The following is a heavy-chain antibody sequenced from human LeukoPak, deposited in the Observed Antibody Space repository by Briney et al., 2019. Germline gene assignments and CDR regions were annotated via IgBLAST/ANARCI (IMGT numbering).Heavy chain of an antibody. CDR1: GITFSSYA. CDR2: ISGSGGST. CDR3: AKDLSVAGEFDY. D-gene: IGHD2-15*01. J-gene: IGHJ4*02. Sequence: GGSLRLSCAASGITFSSYAMGWVRQAPGKGLEWVSGISGSGGSTDYADSVKGRFTISRDNSKNTVYLQMNSLRAEDTAVYYCAKDLSVAGEFDYWGQGTLVTVSS. V-gene: IGHV3-23*01.